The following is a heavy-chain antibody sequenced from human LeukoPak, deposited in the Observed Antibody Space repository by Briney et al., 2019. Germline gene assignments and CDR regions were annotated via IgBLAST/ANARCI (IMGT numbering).Heavy chain of an antibody. D-gene: IGHD3-10*01. J-gene: IGHJ5*02. Sequence: SETLSLTCTVSGGSISSYYWSWIRQPAGKGLEWIGRIYTSGSTNYNPSLKSRVTISVDTSKNQFSLKLNSVTAADTAVYYCASVGSGMNWFDPWGQGTLVTVSS. CDR2: IYTSGST. V-gene: IGHV4-4*07. CDR1: GGSISSYY. CDR3: ASVGSGMNWFDP.